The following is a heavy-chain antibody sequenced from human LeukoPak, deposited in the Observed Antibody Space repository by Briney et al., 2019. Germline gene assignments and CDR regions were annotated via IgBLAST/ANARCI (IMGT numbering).Heavy chain of an antibody. J-gene: IGHJ2*01. CDR3: AKIGVSGQWYFDL. CDR2: ISSGGSLI. CDR1: ESTFSSFP. Sequence: GGSLSLSCTASESTFSSFPMSWVRQAPGRGLEWISSISSGGSLIYCADSLKGRFTVSRDNAKNSLYVQMNSLRAEDTALYYCAKIGVSGQWYFDLWGRGTLVTVSS. V-gene: IGHV3-21*01. D-gene: IGHD5/OR15-5a*01.